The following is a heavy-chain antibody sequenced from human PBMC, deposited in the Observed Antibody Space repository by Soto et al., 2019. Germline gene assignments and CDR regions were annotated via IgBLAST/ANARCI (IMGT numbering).Heavy chain of an antibody. CDR1: GLIVSSIY. D-gene: IGHD2-15*01. CDR2: ISNGGDT. Sequence: EVELVESGGGLVQPGGSLRLSCAASGLIVSSIYMNWVRQAPGKGLEWVSVISNGGDTHYADSVKGRFSLSRDISKNTLHLQMSSLRVEDTAVYYCVREPRYCSGGSCSITGDAFDIWGQGTMVTVSS. CDR3: VREPRYCSGGSCSITGDAFDI. V-gene: IGHV3-66*01. J-gene: IGHJ3*02.